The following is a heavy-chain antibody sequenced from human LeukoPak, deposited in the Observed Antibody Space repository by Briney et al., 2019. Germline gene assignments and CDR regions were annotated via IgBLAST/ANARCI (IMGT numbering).Heavy chain of an antibody. CDR1: GYIFTGYY. CDR3: ARDPWEDIVVVPAAARAFDI. Sequence: ASVKVSCKASGYIFTGYYMHWVRQAPGQGLEWMGWINPNSGGTNYAQKFQGRVTMTRDTSISTAYMELSRLRSDDTAVYYCARDPWEDIVVVPAAARAFDIWGQGTMVTVSS. CDR2: INPNSGGT. D-gene: IGHD2-2*01. V-gene: IGHV1-2*02. J-gene: IGHJ3*02.